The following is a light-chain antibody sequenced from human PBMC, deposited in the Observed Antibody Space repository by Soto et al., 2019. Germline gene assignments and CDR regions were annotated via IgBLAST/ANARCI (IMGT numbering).Light chain of an antibody. CDR1: HSLVFTDGSTF. CDR3: VHGAHWPRR. J-gene: IGKJ1*01. CDR2: KVS. V-gene: IGKV2-30*01. Sequence: VVTQTRHSLPVTIGQSSSISWRSSHSLVFTDGSTFLNWFQQRPGQSPRRLIYKVSNRGSGVPDRFSGSGSGTDFTLKISRLEAEDVGLYYCVHGAHWPRRFAQGAMVDI.